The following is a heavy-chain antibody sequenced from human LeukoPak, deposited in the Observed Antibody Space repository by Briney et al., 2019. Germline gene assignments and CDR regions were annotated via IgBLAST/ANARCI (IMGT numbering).Heavy chain of an antibody. J-gene: IGHJ4*02. D-gene: IGHD2-2*02. CDR1: GFTFSNYW. CDR2: IKQDGSEK. CDR3: ARDRADCSSTSRYTPAGGDY. V-gene: IGHV3-7*03. Sequence: GGSLRLSCAASGFTFSNYWMSWVRQTPGKGLEWVANIKQDGSEKYYVDSVKGRFTISRDNAKNSLYLHMNSLRTEDTAVYYCARDRADCSSTSRYTPAGGDYWGQGTLVTVSS.